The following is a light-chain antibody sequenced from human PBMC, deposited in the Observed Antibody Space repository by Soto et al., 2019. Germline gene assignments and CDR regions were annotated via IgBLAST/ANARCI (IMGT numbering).Light chain of an antibody. J-gene: IGKJ4*01. CDR2: AAS. V-gene: IGKV1-27*01. CDR1: QGISNY. Sequence: DIQMTQSPSSLSASVGDRVTITCRASQGISNYLAWYQQKPGKVPKLLIYAASTLQSGVPSRFSGSGSGTDFTRTISSLQPEDVATYYCQKYNSAFGGGTKVEIK. CDR3: QKYNSA.